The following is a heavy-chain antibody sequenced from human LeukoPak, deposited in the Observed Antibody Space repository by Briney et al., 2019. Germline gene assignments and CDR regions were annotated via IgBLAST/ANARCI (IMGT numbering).Heavy chain of an antibody. CDR3: ARTNYYDSSGSQGPGTFYHGLDV. CDR2: VIPILDIS. CDR1: GGTFSSYG. V-gene: IGHV1-69*04. Sequence: ASVKVSCKASGGTFSSYGITWVRQAPGQGIEWMGRVIPILDISNYAQMFQDRVTITADKSTSTAYMELSSLRSEDTAVYFCARTNYYDSSGSQGPGTFYHGLDVWGQGTTVTVSS. J-gene: IGHJ6*02. D-gene: IGHD3-22*01.